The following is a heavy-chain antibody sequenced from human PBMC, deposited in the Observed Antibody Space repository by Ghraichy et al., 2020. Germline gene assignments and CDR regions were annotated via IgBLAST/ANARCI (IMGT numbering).Heavy chain of an antibody. CDR1: GDVIGAGGYS. D-gene: IGHD4-17*01. V-gene: IGHV4-30-2*06. J-gene: IGHJ4*02. Sequence: SETLSLTCAVSGDVIGAGGYSWSWIRQSPGKGLEWVGYTYHDRTTHLNPSLKNRVTILVDKSKNQFSLNLSSLTAADTAVYYCARGAHDYAFDFWGQGAPVTVTS. CDR3: ARGAHDYAFDF. CDR2: TYHDRTT.